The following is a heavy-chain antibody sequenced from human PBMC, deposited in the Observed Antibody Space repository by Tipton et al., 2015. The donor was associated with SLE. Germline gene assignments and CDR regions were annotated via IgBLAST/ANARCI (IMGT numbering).Heavy chain of an antibody. Sequence: TLSLTCTVSGGSISSGSYYWSWIRQPAGKGLEWIGRIYTSGSTNYNPSLKSRVTISVDTSKNQFSLKLSSVTAADTAVYYCARPQIKDGYYFDYWGQGTLVTVSS. CDR2: IYTSGST. CDR3: ARPQIKDGYYFDY. J-gene: IGHJ4*02. D-gene: IGHD3-10*01. V-gene: IGHV4-61*02. CDR1: GGSISSGSYY.